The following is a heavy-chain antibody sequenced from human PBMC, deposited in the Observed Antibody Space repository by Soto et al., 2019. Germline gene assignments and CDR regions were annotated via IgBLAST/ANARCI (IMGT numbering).Heavy chain of an antibody. CDR2: ISSSSSYI. CDR1: GFTFSSYS. D-gene: IGHD3-10*01. V-gene: IGHV3-21*01. J-gene: IGHJ5*02. Sequence: EVQLVESGGGLVKPGGSLRLSCAASGFTFSSYSMNWVRQAPGKGLEWVSSISSSSSYIYYADSVNGRFTISRDHAKNSLYLQMNSLRAEDTAGYYCARTSGMVLVHWFDPWGQGTLVTVSS. CDR3: ARTSGMVLVHWFDP.